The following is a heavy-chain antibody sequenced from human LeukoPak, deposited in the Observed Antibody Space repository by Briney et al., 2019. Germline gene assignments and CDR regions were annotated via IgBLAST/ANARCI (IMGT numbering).Heavy chain of an antibody. Sequence: PSETLSLPCDVFGGPFSGYYCSWVRQSPGKGLEWIGEINHSGSTNYNPSLKSRVTISLDTSKNQFSLNLSSVTAADTAVYYCARQIGTISGVVGWVPFDHWGQGSPVTVSS. CDR3: ARQIGTISGVVGWVPFDH. CDR1: GGPFSGYY. V-gene: IGHV4-34*01. CDR2: INHSGST. J-gene: IGHJ4*02. D-gene: IGHD3-3*01.